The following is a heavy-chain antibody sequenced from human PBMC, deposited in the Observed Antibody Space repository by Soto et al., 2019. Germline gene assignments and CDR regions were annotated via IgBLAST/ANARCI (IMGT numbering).Heavy chain of an antibody. Sequence: QVQLVQSGSEVKKPGSSVKVSCRASGGSFSDYAISWVRQAPGQGLEWMGGIIPIFARADYAQKFQGRVMITADRSTSTAYIELSGLGSDDTAVYYCARDRVVTTTKPVFYIWGPGTRLTV. V-gene: IGHV1-69*06. CDR2: IIPIFARA. CDR3: ARDRVVTTTKPVFYI. CDR1: GGSFSDYA. D-gene: IGHD5-12*01. J-gene: IGHJ3*02.